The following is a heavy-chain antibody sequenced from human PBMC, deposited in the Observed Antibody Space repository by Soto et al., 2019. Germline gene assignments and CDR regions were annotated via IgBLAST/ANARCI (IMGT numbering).Heavy chain of an antibody. J-gene: IGHJ4*02. Sequence: GGSLRLSCVASGFIVSSNYMNWVRQAPGKGLEWVSVISSGGDSTNYADSVKGRFNISRDNSKNTLYLQMNSLRAEDTALYYCARGLGYSSVWGFDYWGQGTLVTVSS. CDR1: GFIVSSNY. V-gene: IGHV3-66*01. D-gene: IGHD6-19*01. CDR2: ISSGGDST. CDR3: ARGLGYSSVWGFDY.